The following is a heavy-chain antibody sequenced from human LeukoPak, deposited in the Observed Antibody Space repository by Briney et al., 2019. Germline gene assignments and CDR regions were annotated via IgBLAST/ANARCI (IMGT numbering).Heavy chain of an antibody. V-gene: IGHV4-59*01. CDR1: GGSISSYY. Sequence: SETLSLTCTVSGGSISSYYWSWIRQPPGKGLEWIGYIYYSGSTNYNPSLKSRVTISVDTSKNQFSLKLSSVTAADTAVYYCARWATRGPIRGGYYFDYWGQGTLVTVSS. CDR2: IYYSGST. CDR3: ARWATRGPIRGGYYFDY. D-gene: IGHD3-10*01. J-gene: IGHJ4*02.